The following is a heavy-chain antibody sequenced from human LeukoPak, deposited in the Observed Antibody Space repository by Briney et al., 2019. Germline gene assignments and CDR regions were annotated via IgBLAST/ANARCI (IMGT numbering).Heavy chain of an antibody. D-gene: IGHD2-2*01. CDR3: ARGGRRYCSSTSCLGDDY. CDR2: INHSGST. J-gene: IGHJ4*02. CDR1: GGSFSGYY. Sequence: PSETLSLTCAVYGGSFSGYYWSWIRQPPGKGLEWLGEINHSGSTNYNPSLKSRVTISVDTSKNQFSLKLSSVTAADTAVYYCARGGRRYCSSTSCLGDDYWGQGTLVTVSS. V-gene: IGHV4-34*01.